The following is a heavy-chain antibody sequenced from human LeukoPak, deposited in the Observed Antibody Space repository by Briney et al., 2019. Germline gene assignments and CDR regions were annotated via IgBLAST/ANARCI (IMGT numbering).Heavy chain of an antibody. D-gene: IGHD3-10*01. Sequence: SPSETLSLTCTVSGASISSGGYYWSWIRQHPGKGLEWIGYIYYGGSTYYNPSLKSRITISVDTSKNQFSLELSSVTAADTAVYYCARADGGVRGYYFDYWGQGIMVTVSS. J-gene: IGHJ4*02. CDR2: IYYGGST. V-gene: IGHV4-31*03. CDR1: GASISSGGYY. CDR3: ARADGGVRGYYFDY.